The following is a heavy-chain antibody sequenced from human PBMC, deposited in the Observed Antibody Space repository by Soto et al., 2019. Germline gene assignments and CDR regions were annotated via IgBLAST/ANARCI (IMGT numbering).Heavy chain of an antibody. CDR3: AIYYESRGLLAGGCNS. J-gene: IGHJ4*02. Sequence: QVQLQESGPGLVKPSETLSLTCTVSGGSVSRGSPFWSWIRQSPGRGLEWIAYIRYSGGTNYNPSLKSRITISMDTPKNQCSLKLNSVTAADTAVYHCAIYYESRGLLAGGCNSWGQGSLVTVAA. CDR2: IRYSGGT. V-gene: IGHV4-61*01. CDR1: GGSVSRGSPF. D-gene: IGHD3-22*01.